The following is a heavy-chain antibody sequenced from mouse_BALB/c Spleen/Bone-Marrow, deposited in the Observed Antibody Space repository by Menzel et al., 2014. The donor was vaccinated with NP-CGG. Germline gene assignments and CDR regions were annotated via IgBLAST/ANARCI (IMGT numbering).Heavy chain of an antibody. CDR2: INPSSGYT. J-gene: IGHJ3*01. Sequence: QVTLKVSGAELARPGASVKMSCKASGYTFTSYTMHWVKQRPGQGLEWIGYINPSSGYTNYNQKFKDKATLTADKSSSTAYMQLSSLTSEDSAVYYCARERNWDSFAYWGQGTLVTVSA. CDR3: ARERNWDSFAY. D-gene: IGHD4-1*01. V-gene: IGHV1-4*01. CDR1: GYTFTSYT.